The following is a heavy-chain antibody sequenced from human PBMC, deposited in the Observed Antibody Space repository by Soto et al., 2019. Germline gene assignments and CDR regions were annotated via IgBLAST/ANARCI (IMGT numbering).Heavy chain of an antibody. CDR2: ISVSGGST. D-gene: IGHD3-16*02. CDR3: PKVIPGSGYLEY. J-gene: IGHJ4*03. V-gene: IGHV3-23*01. CDR1: GFPVSSYA. Sequence: GGSLRLSCAASGFPVSSYAMRWVRRAPGKGLAWVSAISVSGGSTCYAHSVKGRFTISRDNSKNTLYLQMHSLRAEATPVYYCPKVIPGSGYLEYRGKGSLVTVSS.